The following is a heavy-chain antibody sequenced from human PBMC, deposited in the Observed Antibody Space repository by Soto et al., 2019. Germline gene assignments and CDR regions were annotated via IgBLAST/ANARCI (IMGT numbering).Heavy chain of an antibody. J-gene: IGHJ4*02. D-gene: IGHD3-10*01. Sequence: SDTLSLTCTVSGGSMTSYYWSWFRQPPGKGLEWIGFIYYTGNTKYNASLKSRVTISVDTSKNLFSLKLKSVTAADTAVYYCARRIIALEIFDYWGQGTVVTVS. CDR2: IYYTGNT. V-gene: IGHV4-59*08. CDR3: ARRIIALEIFDY. CDR1: GGSMTSYY.